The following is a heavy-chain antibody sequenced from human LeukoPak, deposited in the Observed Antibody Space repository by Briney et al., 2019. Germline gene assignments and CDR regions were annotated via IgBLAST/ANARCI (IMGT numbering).Heavy chain of an antibody. CDR1: GYSINFGHL. D-gene: IGHD3-22*01. CDR2: INHSGRT. Sequence: SETLSLTCDVSGYSINFGHLWGWIRQPPGKGLEWIASINHSGRTYYTPSLKSRVTISVDTLKNQFSLKVTSVTAEDTAMYFCARESAAVAHTMMRDWLDPWGQGTLVTVSS. V-gene: IGHV4-38-2*02. CDR3: ARESAAVAHTMMRDWLDP. J-gene: IGHJ5*02.